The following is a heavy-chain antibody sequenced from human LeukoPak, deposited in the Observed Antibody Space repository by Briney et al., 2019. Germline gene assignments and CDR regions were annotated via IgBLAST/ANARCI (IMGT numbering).Heavy chain of an antibody. Sequence: GGSLRLSCAASGFTFSTYAMSWVRQAPGKGLECVSSISGRDGSTYYADSVKGRFTISRDNSKNTLYLQMNSLRAEDTAVYYCAELGITMIGGVWGKGTTVTISS. V-gene: IGHV3-23*01. CDR3: AELGITMIGGV. CDR2: ISGRDGST. J-gene: IGHJ6*04. D-gene: IGHD3-10*02. CDR1: GFTFSTYA.